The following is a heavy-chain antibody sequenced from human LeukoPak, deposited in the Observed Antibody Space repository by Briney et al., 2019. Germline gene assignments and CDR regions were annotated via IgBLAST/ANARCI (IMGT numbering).Heavy chain of an antibody. J-gene: IGHJ4*02. CDR1: GFTFSTYW. V-gene: IGHV3-7*03. Sequence: GGSLRLSCAASGFTFSTYWMTWVRQAPGKGLEWVAIIKPDGSEKYYVDSVKGRFTISRDNAENSLFLQMNGLRPEDTAVFYCARGQYADGLSYWGQGTLVTVSS. D-gene: IGHD5-24*01. CDR2: IKPDGSEK. CDR3: ARGQYADGLSY.